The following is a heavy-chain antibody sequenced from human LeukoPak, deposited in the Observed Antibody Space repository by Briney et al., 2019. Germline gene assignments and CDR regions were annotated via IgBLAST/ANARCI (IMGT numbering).Heavy chain of an antibody. CDR3: ARAVPHCSSTSCPVDY. J-gene: IGHJ4*02. Sequence: ASVKVSCKASGYAFTGYYIHWVRQAPGQGLEWMGWINPNSGGTNYAQKFQGRVTMTRDTSISTAHMELSRLRSDDTAVYYCARAVPHCSSTSCPVDYWGQGTLVTVSS. V-gene: IGHV1-2*02. CDR2: INPNSGGT. D-gene: IGHD2-2*01. CDR1: GYAFTGYY.